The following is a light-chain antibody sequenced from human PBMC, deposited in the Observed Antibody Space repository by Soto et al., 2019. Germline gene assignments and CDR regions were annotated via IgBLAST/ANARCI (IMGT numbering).Light chain of an antibody. Sequence: EIVLTQSPGTLSLSPGESVSLSCRASQSVDSSYLAWYQNKPGQAPRLLIYGASSRATGVPDRFSGSGSGTDFTLTVRRLESEDFAVYYCQQYGNSPTFGQGTKVEIK. CDR1: QSVDSSY. J-gene: IGKJ1*01. V-gene: IGKV3-20*01. CDR3: QQYGNSPT. CDR2: GAS.